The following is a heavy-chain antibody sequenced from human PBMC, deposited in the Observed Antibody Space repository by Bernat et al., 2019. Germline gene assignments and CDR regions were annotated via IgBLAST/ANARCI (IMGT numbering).Heavy chain of an antibody. CDR1: GFTFSSYG. Sequence: QVQLVESGGGVVQPGRSLRLSCAASGFTFSSYGMHWVRQAPGKGLEWVAVIWYDGSNKYYADSVKGRFIISRDNSKNTLYLQMNSLRAEDTAVYYCARDVRWLRLGMNAPFDYWGQGTLVTVSS. J-gene: IGHJ4*02. D-gene: IGHD5-12*01. CDR3: ARDVRWLRLGMNAPFDY. CDR2: IWYDGSNK. V-gene: IGHV3-33*01.